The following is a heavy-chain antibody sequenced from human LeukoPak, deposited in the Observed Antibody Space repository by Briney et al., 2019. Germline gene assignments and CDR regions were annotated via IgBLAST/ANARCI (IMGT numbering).Heavy chain of an antibody. J-gene: IGHJ5*02. CDR2: ISSSSSYI. D-gene: IGHD6-19*01. CDR1: GFTFSSYS. Sequence: GRSLRLSCAASGFTFSSYSMHWVRQAPGKGLEWVSSISSSSSYIYYADSVKGRFTISRDNAKNSLYLQMNSLRAEDTAVYYCARSYSSGGFDPWGQGTLVTVSS. V-gene: IGHV3-21*01. CDR3: ARSYSSGGFDP.